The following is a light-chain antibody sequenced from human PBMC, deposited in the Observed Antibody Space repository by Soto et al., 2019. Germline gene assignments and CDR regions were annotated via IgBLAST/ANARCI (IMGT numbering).Light chain of an antibody. Sequence: IVLTQSPGTLSLSPGERATLSCRASRSISTYLAWYQQKPGQAPRLLIYEALNRATGIPARFSGSGSGTDFTLTISSLEPEDFALYYCQQYVTSAITFGQGTRLEIK. V-gene: IGKV3-11*01. CDR3: QQYVTSAIT. CDR1: RSISTY. J-gene: IGKJ5*01. CDR2: EAL.